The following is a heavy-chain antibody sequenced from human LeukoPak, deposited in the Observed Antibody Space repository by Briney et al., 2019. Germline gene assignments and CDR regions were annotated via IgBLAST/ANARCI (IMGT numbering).Heavy chain of an antibody. D-gene: IGHD3-10*01. V-gene: IGHV3-23*01. CDR3: AKGVVYYGSGSKPYFDY. J-gene: IGHJ4*02. CDR2: ISGSGGST. CDR1: GFTFSSYA. Sequence: GGSLRLSCAASGFTFSSYAMSWVRQAPGKGLEWVSAISGSGGSTYYADSVKGRFTISRDNSKNTLYLQMNSLRAEDTAVYYCAKGVVYYGSGSKPYFDYWGQGTLVTVSS.